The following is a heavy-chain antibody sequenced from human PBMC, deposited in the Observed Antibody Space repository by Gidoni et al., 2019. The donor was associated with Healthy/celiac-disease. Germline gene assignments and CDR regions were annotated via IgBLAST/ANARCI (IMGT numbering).Heavy chain of an antibody. J-gene: IGHJ4*02. V-gene: IGHV3-64D*09. CDR3: VKDQSGWDDYYDSSGYYPLYIY. Sequence: EVQLVESGGGLVQPGGSLRLSCSASGFTFSSYAIHCVRQAPGKGLEYVSANSSKGGSTYYADSVKGRFTISRDNSKNTLYLQMSSLRAEDTAVYYCVKDQSGWDDYYDSSGYYPLYIYWGQGTLVTVSS. D-gene: IGHD3-22*01. CDR1: GFTFSSYA. CDR2: NSSKGGST.